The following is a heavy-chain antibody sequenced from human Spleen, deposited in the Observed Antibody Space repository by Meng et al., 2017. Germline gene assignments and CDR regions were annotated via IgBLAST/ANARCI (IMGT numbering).Heavy chain of an antibody. CDR3: AAYSGSYMGY. CDR1: GGSISPYF. D-gene: IGHD1-26*01. Sequence: SETLSHTCTVSGGSISPYFWSWIRQPAGEGLEWIGRISSSGSTNYNPSLKSRVTMSVDTSKNQFSLKLSSVTAADTAVYYCAAYSGSYMGYWGQGTLVTVSS. J-gene: IGHJ4*02. V-gene: IGHV4-4*07. CDR2: ISSSGST.